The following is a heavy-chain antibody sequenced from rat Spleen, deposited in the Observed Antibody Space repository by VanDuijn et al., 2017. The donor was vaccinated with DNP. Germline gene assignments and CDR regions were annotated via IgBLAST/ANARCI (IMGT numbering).Heavy chain of an antibody. D-gene: IGHD1-10*01. V-gene: IGHV3-1*01. J-gene: IGHJ2*01. CDR1: GYSITSNY. Sequence: EVRLQESGPGLVTPSQSLSLTCSVTGYSITSNYWGWIRKFPGNKMEWMGYISYSGSTSYNPSLKSRISITRDTSKNQFFLQLNSVTTEDTGTYYCARYRITTRDYFDFWGQGVMVTVSS. CDR2: ISYSGST. CDR3: ARYRITTRDYFDF.